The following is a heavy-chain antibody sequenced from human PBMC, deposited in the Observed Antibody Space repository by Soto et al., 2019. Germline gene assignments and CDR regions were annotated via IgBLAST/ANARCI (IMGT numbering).Heavy chain of an antibody. Sequence: GGSLRLSCAVSGFTFSNFAMSWVRQAPGKGLEWVSAISGSGGDTWYKDSVEGRFTISRDNSKNTLFLHLSSLRSEDTAIYYCAKDRYTYNTAGFDYWGQGTLVTVSS. CDR1: GFTFSNFA. CDR2: ISGSGGDT. CDR3: AKDRYTYNTAGFDY. V-gene: IGHV3-23*01. J-gene: IGHJ4*02. D-gene: IGHD3-16*02.